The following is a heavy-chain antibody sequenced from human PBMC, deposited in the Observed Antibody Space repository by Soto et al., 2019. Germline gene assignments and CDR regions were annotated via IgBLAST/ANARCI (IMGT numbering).Heavy chain of an antibody. CDR3: ARAGGIAVVEWFDP. D-gene: IGHD6-19*01. CDR1: VGSLSGYY. CDR2: SYYRRST. V-gene: IGHV4-59*01. Sequence: SETLSLTCTVSVGSLSGYYWCWIRQPPGKGLEWFGDSYYRRSTNDKPALKSRVTISVDTSKNQFSLKLSAVTAADTAVYYCARAGGIAVVEWFDPWGQGTLVTVSS. J-gene: IGHJ5*02.